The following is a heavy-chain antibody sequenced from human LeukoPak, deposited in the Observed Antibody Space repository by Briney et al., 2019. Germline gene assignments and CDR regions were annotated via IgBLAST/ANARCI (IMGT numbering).Heavy chain of an antibody. V-gene: IGHV3-21*01. CDR2: ISSSSSYI. CDR1: GFTFSSYS. Sequence: GGSLRLSCAASGFTFSSYSMNWVRQAPGKGLEWVSSISSSSSYIYYADSVKGRFTISRDNAKNSLYLQMNSLRAEGTAVYYCAAGIAVANNYGMDVWGQGTTVTVSS. D-gene: IGHD6-19*01. J-gene: IGHJ6*02. CDR3: AAGIAVANNYGMDV.